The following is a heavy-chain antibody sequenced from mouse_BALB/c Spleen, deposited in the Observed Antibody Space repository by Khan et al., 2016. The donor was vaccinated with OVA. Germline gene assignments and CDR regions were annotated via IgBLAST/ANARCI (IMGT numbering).Heavy chain of an antibody. CDR3: ARTARIKY. CDR1: GYSITSGYG. Sequence: EVKLEVSGPGLVKPSQSLSLTCTVTGYSITSGYGWNWIRQFPGNKLEWMGYISYSGSTNYNPSLKSRISITRDTSKNQFFLQLNSVTTEDPATYYCARTARIKYWGQGTTLTVSS. J-gene: IGHJ2*01. D-gene: IGHD1-2*01. V-gene: IGHV3-2*02. CDR2: ISYSGST.